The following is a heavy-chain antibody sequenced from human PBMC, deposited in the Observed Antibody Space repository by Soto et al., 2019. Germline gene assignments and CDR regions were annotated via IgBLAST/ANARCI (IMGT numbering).Heavy chain of an antibody. V-gene: IGHV4-30-4*01. Sequence: SETLSLTCTVSGGSISSGNYYWSWIRQPPGKGLEWIGFISYSGSTYYNASLKSRFTISVDTSKNQFSLKLSSVTAADTAVYYCARDQLEGNWFDPWGQGTLVTVSS. D-gene: IGHD1-1*01. CDR2: ISYSGST. J-gene: IGHJ5*02. CDR1: GGSISSGNYY. CDR3: ARDQLEGNWFDP.